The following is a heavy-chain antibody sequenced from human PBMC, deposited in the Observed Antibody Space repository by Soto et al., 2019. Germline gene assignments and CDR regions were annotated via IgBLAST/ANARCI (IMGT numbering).Heavy chain of an antibody. CDR3: ARGPRGYCSSTSFPEFDP. CDR1: GGSISSYY. CDR2: IYYSGST. D-gene: IGHD2-2*01. V-gene: IGHV4-59*01. J-gene: IGHJ5*02. Sequence: PSETLSLTCTVSGGSISSYYWSWIRQPPGKGLEWIGYIYYSGSTNYNPSLKSRVTISVDTSKNQFSLRLSSVTAADTAVYYCARGPRGYCSSTSFPEFDPWGQGTLVTVSS.